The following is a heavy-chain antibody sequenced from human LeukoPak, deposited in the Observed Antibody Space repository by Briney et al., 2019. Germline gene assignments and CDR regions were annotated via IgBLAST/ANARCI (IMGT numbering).Heavy chain of an antibody. V-gene: IGHV3-30*02. CDR1: GFTFSSYG. CDR2: IRYDRTNK. CDR3: AKDRESNIVLVPAAVDY. J-gene: IGHJ4*02. D-gene: IGHD2-2*01. Sequence: PGGSLRLXCAASGFTFSSYGMHWVRQAPGKELEWVAFIRYDRTNKYYADSVKGRFTISRDNSKNTLYLQMNSLRAEDTAVYYCAKDRESNIVLVPAAVDYWGQGTLVTVSS.